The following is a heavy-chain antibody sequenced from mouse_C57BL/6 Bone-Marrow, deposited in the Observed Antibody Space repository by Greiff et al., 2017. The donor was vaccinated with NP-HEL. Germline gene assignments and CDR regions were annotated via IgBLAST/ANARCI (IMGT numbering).Heavy chain of an antibody. Sequence: EVMLVESGGGLVQPGESLKLSCESNEYEFPSHDMSWVRKTPEKRLELVAAITSDGGSTDYPDTMERRFIISRNNTTSTLYRQMSSRRSESTALYNCASPYYSKKDYWGQGTTLTVSS. V-gene: IGHV5-2*03. J-gene: IGHJ2*01. CDR1: EYEFPSHD. CDR3: ASPYYSKKDY. D-gene: IGHD2-5*01. CDR2: ITSDGGST.